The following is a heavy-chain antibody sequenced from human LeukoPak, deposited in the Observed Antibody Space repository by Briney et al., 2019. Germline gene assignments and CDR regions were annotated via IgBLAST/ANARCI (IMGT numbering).Heavy chain of an antibody. D-gene: IGHD1-26*01. J-gene: IGHJ4*02. CDR1: AYTFTAYY. V-gene: IGHV1-2*02. CDR3: ARGLMSAVGVGYFDY. CDR2: INPNSGDT. Sequence: GASVKVACKASAYTFTAYYIHWVRQAPGQGLEWLGWINPNSGDTNYAQKFQGRVTMTRDTSITKAYMELRRLKSEEPAVYYCARGLMSAVGVGYFDYWGKGTLVTVSS.